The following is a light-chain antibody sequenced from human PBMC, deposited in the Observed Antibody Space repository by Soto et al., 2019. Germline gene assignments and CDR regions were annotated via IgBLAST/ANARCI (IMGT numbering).Light chain of an antibody. CDR1: SSNIGSNY. CDR2: RNN. V-gene: IGLV1-47*01. Sequence: QSVLTQPPSASGTPGQRVTISCSGSSSNIGSNYVYWYQQLPGTAPKLLIYRNNQRPSGVPDRLSGSKSGTSASLAISGLRSEDEADYYCAAWDESLSGLDVFGTGTKLTVL. CDR3: AAWDESLSGLDV. J-gene: IGLJ1*01.